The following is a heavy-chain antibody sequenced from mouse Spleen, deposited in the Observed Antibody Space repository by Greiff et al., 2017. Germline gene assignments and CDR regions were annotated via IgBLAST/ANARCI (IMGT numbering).Heavy chain of an antibody. CDR2: IRLKSDNYAT. Sequence: DVKLVESGGGLVQPGGSMKLSCVASGFTFSNYWMNWVRQSPEKGLEWVAQIRLKSDNYATHYAESVKGRFTISRDDSKSSVYLQMNNLRAEDTGIYYCTGSSYGYFDYWGQGTTLTVSS. V-gene: IGHV6-3*01. CDR3: TGSSYGYFDY. CDR1: GFTFSNYW. D-gene: IGHD1-1*01. J-gene: IGHJ2*01.